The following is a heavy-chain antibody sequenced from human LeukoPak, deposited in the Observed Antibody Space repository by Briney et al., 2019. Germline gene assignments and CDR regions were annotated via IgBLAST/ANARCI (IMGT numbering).Heavy chain of an antibody. CDR1: GYTFTGYY. CDR3: ARDGYTYGDNWFDP. Sequence: GASVKVSCKASGYTFTGYYMHWVRQAPRQGLEWMGWINPNSGGTSYAQKFQGRVTMTRDTSISTAYMELTRLTSDDTAVYYCARDGYTYGDNWFDPWGQGTLVTVSS. D-gene: IGHD5-18*01. V-gene: IGHV1-2*02. J-gene: IGHJ5*02. CDR2: INPNSGGT.